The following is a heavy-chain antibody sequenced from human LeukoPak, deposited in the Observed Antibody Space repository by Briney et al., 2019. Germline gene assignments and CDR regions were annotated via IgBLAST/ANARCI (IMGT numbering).Heavy chain of an antibody. V-gene: IGHV3-30-3*01. Sequence: PGGSLRLSCAASGFTFSSYAMHWVRQAPGKGLEWVAVISYDGSNKYYADSVKGRFTISRDNSKNTLYLQMNSLRAEDTAVYYCAREGSGSYYGWFDPWGQGTLVTVSS. D-gene: IGHD1-26*01. CDR2: ISYDGSNK. CDR3: AREGSGSYYGWFDP. J-gene: IGHJ5*02. CDR1: GFTFSSYA.